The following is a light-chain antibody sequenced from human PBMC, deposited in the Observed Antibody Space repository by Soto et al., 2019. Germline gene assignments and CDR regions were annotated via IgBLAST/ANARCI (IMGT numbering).Light chain of an antibody. Sequence: DMEMTQSPSSLSASVGDRVTITCRASQSISNYLNWYQHKPGKVPKLLIYAASSLQSGVPTRFSGSGSGTAFTLTINSLQPEDFATYYCQQSYGTPLTFVGGTKIEIK. V-gene: IGKV1-39*01. CDR3: QQSYGTPLT. CDR1: QSISNY. J-gene: IGKJ4*01. CDR2: AAS.